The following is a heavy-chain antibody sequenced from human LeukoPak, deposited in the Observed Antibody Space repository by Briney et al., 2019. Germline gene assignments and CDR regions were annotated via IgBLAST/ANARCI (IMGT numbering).Heavy chain of an antibody. V-gene: IGHV3-7*03. CDR1: GFTFSSHW. CDR3: ARGIMVRGVGDWFDP. CDR2: IKQDGSEK. D-gene: IGHD3-10*01. J-gene: IGHJ5*02. Sequence: GGSLRLSCAASGFTFSSHWMSWVRQAPGKGLEWVANIKQDGSEKYYVDSVKGRFTISRDNAKNSLYLQMNSLRAEDTAVYYCARGIMVRGVGDWFDPWGQGTLVTVSS.